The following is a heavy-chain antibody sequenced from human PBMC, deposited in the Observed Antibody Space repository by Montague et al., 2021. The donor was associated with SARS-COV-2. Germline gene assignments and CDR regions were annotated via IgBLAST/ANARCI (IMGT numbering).Heavy chain of an antibody. CDR3: ARLPVYYYYYMDV. Sequence: SETLSLTCAVYGGSFSGYYWSWIRQPPGKGLEWIGEINHSGSTNYSPSLKSRVTISVDTSKNQFSLKLSSVTAADTAVYYCARLPVYYYYYMDVWGKGTTVTVSS. J-gene: IGHJ6*03. V-gene: IGHV4-34*01. CDR1: GGSFSGYY. CDR2: INHSGST.